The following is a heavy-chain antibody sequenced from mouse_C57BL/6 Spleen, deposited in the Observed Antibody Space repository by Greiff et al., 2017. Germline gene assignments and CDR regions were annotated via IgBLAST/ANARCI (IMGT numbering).Heavy chain of an antibody. V-gene: IGHV1-5*01. J-gene: IGHJ2*01. CDR2: INPGNSDT. D-gene: IGHD2-3*01. Sequence: VQLQQSGTVLARPGASVKMSCKTSGYTFTSYWMHWVQQRPGQGLEWIGAINPGNSDTSYNQKFKGKATLTAVTSASTAYVELSSLTNEDSAVYYCTRAPYDYFDYWGQGTTLTVSS. CDR1: GYTFTSYW. CDR3: TRAPYDYFDY.